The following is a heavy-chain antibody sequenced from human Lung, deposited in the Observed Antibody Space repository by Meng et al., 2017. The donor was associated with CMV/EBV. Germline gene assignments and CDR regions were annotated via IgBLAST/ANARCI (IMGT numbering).Heavy chain of an antibody. CDR2: INAYNGDT. Sequence: QAQLRQSGGEVKKPGALVKASCKASGYTFTNYGITWVRQAPGQGLEWMGWINAYNGDTNYAQTLQGRVTMTTDTSTSTAYMELRSLRSDDTAVYYCARVEVGITSGDYWGQGTLVTVSS. V-gene: IGHV1-18*01. D-gene: IGHD1-26*01. CDR1: GYTFTNYG. J-gene: IGHJ4*02. CDR3: ARVEVGITSGDY.